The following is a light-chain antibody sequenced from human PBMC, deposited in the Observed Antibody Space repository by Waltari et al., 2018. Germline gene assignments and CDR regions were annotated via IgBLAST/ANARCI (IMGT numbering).Light chain of an antibody. V-gene: IGKV3-15*01. Sequence: EIVMTQSPATLSVSPGDPATPSCRASQSVGSGLAWYQQKPGQAPRLLIYLTSTRATGIPARFSGSGFGTEFTLTISSLQSEDFAVYYCQQYNSWPPCVFGQGTKLEIK. J-gene: IGKJ2*01. CDR3: QQYNSWPPCV. CDR2: LTS. CDR1: QSVGSG.